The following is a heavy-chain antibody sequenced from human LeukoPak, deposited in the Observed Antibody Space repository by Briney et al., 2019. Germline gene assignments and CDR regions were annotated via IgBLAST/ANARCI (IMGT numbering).Heavy chain of an antibody. CDR2: ISSSSSTI. Sequence: GGSLRLSCAASGFTFSSYNMNWVRQAPGKGLEWVSYISSSSSTIYYADSVKGRFTISRDNAKNSLYLQMNSLRAEDTAVYYCAKEYAVAGSHWGQGTLVTVSS. CDR3: AKEYAVAGSH. CDR1: GFTFSSYN. J-gene: IGHJ4*02. D-gene: IGHD6-19*01. V-gene: IGHV3-48*01.